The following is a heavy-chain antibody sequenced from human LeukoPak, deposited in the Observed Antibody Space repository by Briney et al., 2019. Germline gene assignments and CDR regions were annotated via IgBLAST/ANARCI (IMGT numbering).Heavy chain of an antibody. CDR3: ARVSRGYRQYYFDY. CDR1: GFTFSDYY. Sequence: GGSLRRSCAASGFTFSDYYMSWIRQAPGKGLEWVSYISSSGSTIYYADSVKGRFTISRDNAKNSLYLQMNSLRAEDTAVYYCARVSRGYRQYYFDYWGQGTLVTVSS. J-gene: IGHJ4*02. V-gene: IGHV3-11*04. CDR2: ISSSGSTI. D-gene: IGHD3-22*01.